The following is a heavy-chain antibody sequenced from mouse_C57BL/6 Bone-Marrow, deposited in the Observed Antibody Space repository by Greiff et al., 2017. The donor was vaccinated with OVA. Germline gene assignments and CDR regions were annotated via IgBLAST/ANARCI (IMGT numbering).Heavy chain of an antibody. D-gene: IGHD1-1*01. J-gene: IGHJ4*01. CDR2: IYPGNSDT. CDR1: GYTFTSYW. Sequence: EVQLQQSGTVLARPGASVKMSCKTSGYTFTSYWMHWVKQRPGQGLEWIGAIYPGNSDTSYNQKFKGKATLPAVPSASTAYMERSSLTNEDSAVEYCTRPLYYYAMDDGGQGTAVTVSS. V-gene: IGHV1-5*01. CDR3: TRPLYYYAMDD.